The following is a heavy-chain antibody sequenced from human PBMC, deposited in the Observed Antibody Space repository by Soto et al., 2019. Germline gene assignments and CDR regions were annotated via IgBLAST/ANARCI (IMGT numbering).Heavy chain of an antibody. J-gene: IGHJ4*02. CDR2: ISGSSSFI. CDR3: ARVWSSSDWFPHIDY. CDR1: GFTFRSYS. D-gene: IGHD6-19*01. V-gene: IGHV3-21*06. Sequence: EVQLVESGGGLVKPGGSLRLSCAASGFTFRSYSINWVRQAPGKGLEWVSSISGSSSFIYYADSVKGRFSISRDNAKNSLYLQMNSLRAEDTVVYYCARVWSSSDWFPHIDYWGQGTLVTVSS.